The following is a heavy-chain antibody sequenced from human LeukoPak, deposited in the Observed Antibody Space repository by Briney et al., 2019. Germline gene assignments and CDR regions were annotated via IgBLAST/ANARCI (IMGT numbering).Heavy chain of an antibody. D-gene: IGHD3-3*01. V-gene: IGHV3-15*01. CDR1: GFTFSEYY. CDR2: IKNKIDGGTT. Sequence: GGSLTLSCAGSGFTFSEYYRSWVRQAPGKGLEWLGLIKNKIDGGTTDYAVTGKGRFTISRYDSKNTLDLQMNSLKTGDTAENACPKDSSDDSTAFWGQGTLVTVSS. J-gene: IGHJ4*02. CDR3: PKDSSDDSTAF.